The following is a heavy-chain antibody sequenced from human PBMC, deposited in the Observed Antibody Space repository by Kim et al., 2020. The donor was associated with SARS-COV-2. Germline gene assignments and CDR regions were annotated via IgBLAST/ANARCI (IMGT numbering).Heavy chain of an antibody. Sequence: DYEVSVKSRLTIDPDTSKNQFSLQLNAVTPEDTAVYYCARDRPGTTPFDYWGQGTLVTVSS. CDR3: ARDRPGTTPFDY. D-gene: IGHD1-7*01. J-gene: IGHJ4*02. V-gene: IGHV6-1*01.